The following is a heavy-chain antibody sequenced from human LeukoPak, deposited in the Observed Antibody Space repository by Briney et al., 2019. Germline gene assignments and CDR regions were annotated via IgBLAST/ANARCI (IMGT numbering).Heavy chain of an antibody. Sequence: ASVKVSCKASGYTFTDYYMHWVRQAPGQGFEWMGWINPNDGDTNHAQKFQGRVTMTRDTSISTAHMEVSRLRSDDTAVYYCARANFLYCSSTTCLFDCWGQGTLVTVSS. CDR3: ARANFLYCSSTTCLFDC. J-gene: IGHJ4*02. CDR2: INPNDGDT. D-gene: IGHD2-2*01. CDR1: GYTFTDYY. V-gene: IGHV1-2*02.